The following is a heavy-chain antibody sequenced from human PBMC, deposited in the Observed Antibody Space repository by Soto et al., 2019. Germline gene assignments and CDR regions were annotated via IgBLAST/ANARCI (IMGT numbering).Heavy chain of an antibody. Sequence: GESLKISCKGSGYSFTSYWIGWVRQMPGKGLEWMGIIYPGDFDTRYSPSFQGQVTISADQSISTAYLQWHSLKASDTAMYFCARRGSAWSFDYWGRGTLVTVSS. CDR3: ARRGSAWSFDY. V-gene: IGHV5-51*01. J-gene: IGHJ4*02. D-gene: IGHD6-19*01. CDR1: GYSFTSYW. CDR2: IYPGDFDT.